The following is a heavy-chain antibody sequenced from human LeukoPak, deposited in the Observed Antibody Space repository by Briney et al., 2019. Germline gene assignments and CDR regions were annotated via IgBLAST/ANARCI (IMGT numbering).Heavy chain of an antibody. CDR2: IYYSGST. Sequence: SETLSLTCTVSGGSISSYYWSWIRQPPGKGLEWIGYIYYSGSTNYNPSLKSRVTISVDTSKNQFSLKLSSVTAADTAVYYCASMITFGGAIDYWGQGTLVTVSS. CDR3: ASMITFGGAIDY. CDR1: GGSISSYY. D-gene: IGHD3-16*01. V-gene: IGHV4-59*12. J-gene: IGHJ4*02.